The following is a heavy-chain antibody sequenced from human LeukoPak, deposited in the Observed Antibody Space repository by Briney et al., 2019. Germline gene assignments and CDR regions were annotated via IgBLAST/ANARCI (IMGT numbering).Heavy chain of an antibody. V-gene: IGHV3-48*03. J-gene: IGHJ6*02. CDR3: AREEIFYPDHGMDV. CDR1: GFTFSSYE. D-gene: IGHD3-9*01. CDR2: ISSSGSTI. Sequence: PGGSLRLSCAASGFTFSSYEMNWVRRAPGKGLEWVSYISSSGSTIYYADSVKGRFTISRDNAKNSLYLQMNSLRAEDTAVYYCAREEIFYPDHGMDVWGQGTTVTVSS.